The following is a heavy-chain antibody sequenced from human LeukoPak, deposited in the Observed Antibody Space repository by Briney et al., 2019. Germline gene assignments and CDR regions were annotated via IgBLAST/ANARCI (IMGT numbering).Heavy chain of an antibody. CDR2: IYHSGST. CDR1: GYSISSGYY. CDR3: ARDQSPYYDYVWGSSPKVYLAFDI. J-gene: IGHJ3*02. D-gene: IGHD3-16*01. Sequence: LETLSLTCTVSGYSISSGYYWGWIRQPPGKGLEWIGSIYHSGSTYYNPSLKSRVTISVDTSKNQFSLKLSSVTPEDTAVYYCARDQSPYYDYVWGSSPKVYLAFDIWGQGTMVTVSS. V-gene: IGHV4-38-2*02.